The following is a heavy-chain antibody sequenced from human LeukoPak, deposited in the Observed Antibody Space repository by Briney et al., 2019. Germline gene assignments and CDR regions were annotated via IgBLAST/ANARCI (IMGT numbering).Heavy chain of an antibody. CDR1: GFTFTSYA. D-gene: IGHD1-1*01. Sequence: GGSLRLSCGASGFTFTSYAMSWIRQAPGKGLEWVSAISGGGENTYYGDSVKGRFTISRDNSKDTLYLQMNSLRAEDTATYYCAKPRAMTTGVGRYFDLWGRGTLVAVSS. V-gene: IGHV3-23*01. CDR3: AKPRAMTTGVGRYFDL. J-gene: IGHJ2*01. CDR2: ISGGGENT.